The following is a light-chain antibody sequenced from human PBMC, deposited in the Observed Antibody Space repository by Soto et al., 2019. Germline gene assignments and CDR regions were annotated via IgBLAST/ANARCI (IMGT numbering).Light chain of an antibody. CDR3: CSYAGQRVV. Sequence: QSVLTQPASVSGSPGQSITISCTGTSLVSWYQQHPGKAPKLMIYEGSKRPSGVSNRFSGSKSGNPASLTISGLQAEDEADYYCCSYAGQRVVFGGGTKLTVL. V-gene: IGLV2-23*01. J-gene: IGLJ2*01. CDR2: EGS. CDR1: SL.